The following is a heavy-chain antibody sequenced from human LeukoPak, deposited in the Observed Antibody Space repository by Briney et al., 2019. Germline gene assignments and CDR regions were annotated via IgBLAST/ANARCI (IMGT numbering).Heavy chain of an antibody. CDR1: GFTFSNDW. J-gene: IGHJ4*02. Sequence: GGSLRLSCAASGFTFSNDWMHWVRQALGKGLVWVSRINTDGSTTTYADSVKGRFTISRDNAKNTLYLQMNSLRVEDTAVYYCARGRGGSYHYWGQGTLVTVFS. V-gene: IGHV3-74*01. D-gene: IGHD1-26*01. CDR2: INTDGSTT. CDR3: ARGRGGSYHY.